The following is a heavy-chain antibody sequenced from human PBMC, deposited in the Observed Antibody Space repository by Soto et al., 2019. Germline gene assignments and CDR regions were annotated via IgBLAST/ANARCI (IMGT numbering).Heavy chain of an antibody. CDR2: IIPIFGTP. D-gene: IGHD5-12*01. CDR3: ATNEGRDGYRFDY. CDR1: GVTFTRQD. V-gene: IGHV1-69*13. Sequence: ASVKVSCKASGVTFTRQDMRWVRQAPGQGLEWMGGIIPIFGTPQYAEKFQDRVTITADESTSTAYMELSSLTSEDTAVYYCATNEGRDGYRFDYWGQGTLVTVSS. J-gene: IGHJ4*02.